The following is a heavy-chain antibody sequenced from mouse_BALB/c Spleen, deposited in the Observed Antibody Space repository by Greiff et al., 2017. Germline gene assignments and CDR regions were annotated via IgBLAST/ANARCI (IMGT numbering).Heavy chain of an antibody. CDR1: GYTFTSYW. J-gene: IGHJ3*01. Sequence: DLVKPWASVKLSCKASGYTFTSYWINWIKQRPGQGLEWIGRIAPGSGSTYYNEMFKGKATLTVDTSSSTAYIQLSSLSSEDSAVYFCARWGYGSGAYWGQGTLVTVSA. V-gene: IGHV1S41*01. CDR3: ARWGYGSGAY. D-gene: IGHD1-1*01. CDR2: IAPGSGST.